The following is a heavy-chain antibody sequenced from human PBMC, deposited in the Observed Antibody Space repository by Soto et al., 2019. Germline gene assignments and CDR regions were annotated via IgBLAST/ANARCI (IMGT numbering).Heavy chain of an antibody. V-gene: IGHV3-48*01. J-gene: IGHJ6*02. CDR3: ATYYGSGSYFPDHYYYGMDV. CDR2: ISSDSSNI. CDR1: GFTFSIYR. Sequence: GGSLRLSCAASGFTFSIYRMHWVRQAPGKGLECVSYISSDSSNIAYADSVKGRFTISRDNAKNSLYLQMNSLRAEDTAVYYCATYYGSGSYFPDHYYYGMDVWGQGTTVTVSS. D-gene: IGHD3-10*01.